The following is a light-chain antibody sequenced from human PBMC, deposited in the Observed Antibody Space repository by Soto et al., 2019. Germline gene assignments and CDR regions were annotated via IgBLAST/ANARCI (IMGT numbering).Light chain of an antibody. CDR3: QQYANSRT. CDR1: QSVSSSY. Sequence: EIVLTQSPGTLSLSPGEKATLSCRASQSVSSSYLAWYQQKLGQAPRLLIYGASTRATCIPDRFSGSGSGTDFTLTISRLEPEDFAVYYCQQYANSRTFGQGTKVEIK. J-gene: IGKJ1*01. CDR2: GAS. V-gene: IGKV3-20*01.